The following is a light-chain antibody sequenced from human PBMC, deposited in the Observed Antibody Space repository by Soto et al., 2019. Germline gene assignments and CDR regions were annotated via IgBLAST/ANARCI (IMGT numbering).Light chain of an antibody. Sequence: QSALTQPASVSGSAGKSITISCTGTSSDVGGYNYVSWYQQHPDKAPKLMIYEVSNRPSGVSNRFSGSKSGNTASLTISGLQAEDEADYYCTSYTTSSTHWVFGGGTKVTV. J-gene: IGLJ3*02. CDR3: TSYTTSSTHWV. CDR1: SSDVGGYNY. V-gene: IGLV2-14*01. CDR2: EVS.